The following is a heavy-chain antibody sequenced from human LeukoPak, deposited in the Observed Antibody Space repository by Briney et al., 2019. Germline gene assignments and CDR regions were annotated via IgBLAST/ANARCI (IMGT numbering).Heavy chain of an antibody. CDR1: GDSFSSHY. CDR2: ISYIRTT. J-gene: IGHJ3*02. CDR3: ARALVTVTKGFGI. V-gene: IGHV4-59*11. Sequence: SSETLSLTCAVSGDSFSSHYWTWIRQPPGRGLEWIGYISYIRTTHYNPSLKTRVTISIDTSKNQFSLTLSSATPADTAVYYCARALVTVTKGFGIWGLATIVSVSS. D-gene: IGHD4-17*01.